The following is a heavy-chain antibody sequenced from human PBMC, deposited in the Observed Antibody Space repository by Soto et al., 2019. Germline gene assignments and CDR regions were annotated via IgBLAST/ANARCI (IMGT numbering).Heavy chain of an antibody. CDR2: IIQSGET. CDR3: AKDRQRDGRCPLDY. D-gene: IGHD2-2*01. J-gene: IGHJ4*02. Sequence: GRSVRLSCAASGFTFGTYTMSWVRQGPGEELEWVSGIIQSGETFYADSVKGRFTISRDNSNNMLYLQIHSLRADDTAVYYCAKDRQRDGRCPLDYSAQGTLVTGSS. V-gene: IGHV3-23*01. CDR1: GFTFGTYT.